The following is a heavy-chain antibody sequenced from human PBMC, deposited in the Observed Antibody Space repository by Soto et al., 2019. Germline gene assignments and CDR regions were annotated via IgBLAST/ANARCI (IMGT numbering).Heavy chain of an antibody. D-gene: IGHD3-3*01. J-gene: IGHJ5*02. CDR2: ISAYNGNT. CDR1: GYTFTFYG. V-gene: IGHV1-18*01. Sequence: AAVKVSCKASGYTFTFYGISWVRQAPGQGLEWMGWISAYNGNTNYAQKLQGRVTMTTDTSTSTAYMELRSLRSDDTAVYYCARVYYDFWSGYYTGWFDPWGQGTLVTVSS. CDR3: ARVYYDFWSGYYTGWFDP.